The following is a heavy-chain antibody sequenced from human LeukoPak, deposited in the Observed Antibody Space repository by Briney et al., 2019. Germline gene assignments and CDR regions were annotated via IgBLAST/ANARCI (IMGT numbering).Heavy chain of an antibody. Sequence: ASVKVSCKASGYTFTSYGISWVRQAPGQGLEWMGWISAYNGNTNYAQKLQGRVTMTTDTSTSTAYMEPRSLRSDDTAVYYCAREVIVVVLQAFDPWGQGTLVTVSS. D-gene: IGHD2-2*01. CDR3: AREVIVVVLQAFDP. V-gene: IGHV1-18*01. J-gene: IGHJ5*02. CDR2: ISAYNGNT. CDR1: GYTFTSYG.